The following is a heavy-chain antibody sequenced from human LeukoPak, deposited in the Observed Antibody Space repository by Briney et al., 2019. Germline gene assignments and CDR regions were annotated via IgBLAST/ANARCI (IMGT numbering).Heavy chain of an antibody. CDR3: ARIANWGTYGDY. V-gene: IGHV4-39*01. J-gene: IGHJ4*02. Sequence: SETLSTTCTVSGGSISSSSYSWGWIRQPPGKGLEWIGSIYYSGSTYYNPSLKSRVTISVDTSKNQFSLKLSSVTAADTAVYYCARIANWGTYGDYWGQGTLVTVSS. CDR2: IYYSGST. D-gene: IGHD1-1*01. CDR1: GGSISSSSYS.